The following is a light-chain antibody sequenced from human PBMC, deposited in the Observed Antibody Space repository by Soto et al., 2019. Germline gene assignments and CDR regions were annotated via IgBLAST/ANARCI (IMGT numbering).Light chain of an antibody. V-gene: IGKV3-15*01. CDR2: SAS. Sequence: EIVMTQSPATLSVSPGERATLSCRASRNINRKLAWYQQKPGQAPRLLISSASTRATGIPARFSGSGSGTEFTLIISSLQSEDFAVYYCQQYYDYPPLIFGGGTKVEIK. CDR1: RNINRK. CDR3: QQYYDYPPLI. J-gene: IGKJ4*01.